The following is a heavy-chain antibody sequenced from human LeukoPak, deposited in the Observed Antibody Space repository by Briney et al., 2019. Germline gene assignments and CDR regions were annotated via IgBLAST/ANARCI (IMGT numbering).Heavy chain of an antibody. J-gene: IGHJ4*02. Sequence: SGPTLVNPTQTLTLTCTFSGFSLSTSGMRVSWIRQPPGKALEWLARIDWDDDKFYSTSLKTRLTTSKDTSKNQVVLTMTNMDPVDTATYYCARSPTKYCSGGSCYGAFDYWGQGTLVTVSS. CDR2: IDWDDDK. V-gene: IGHV2-70*04. D-gene: IGHD2-15*01. CDR3: ARSPTKYCSGGSCYGAFDY. CDR1: GFSLSTSGMR.